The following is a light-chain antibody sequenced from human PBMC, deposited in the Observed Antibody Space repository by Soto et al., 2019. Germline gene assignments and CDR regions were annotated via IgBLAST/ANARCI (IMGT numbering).Light chain of an antibody. V-gene: IGLV2-14*03. Sequence: QSALTQPASVSGSPGQSITISCTGTRSDVVGYDYVSWYQQHPGKVPKLMIYEVFRRPSGISDRFSGSKSGNTASLTISGLQAEDEADYYCCSYTTASTFVFGGGTKLTVL. CDR2: EVF. CDR3: CSYTTASTFV. CDR1: RSDVVGYDY. J-gene: IGLJ2*01.